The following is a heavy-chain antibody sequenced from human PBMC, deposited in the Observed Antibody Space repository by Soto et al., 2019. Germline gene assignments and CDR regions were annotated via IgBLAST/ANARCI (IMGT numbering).Heavy chain of an antibody. V-gene: IGHV1-69*13. CDR3: AREIGRSSSSGPFDY. J-gene: IGHJ4*02. CDR1: GGTFISYA. Sequence: SVTVSCQASGGTFISYAISWVRQAPGQGLEWMGGIIPIFGTANYAQKFQGRVTITADESTSTAYMELSSLRSEDTAVYYCAREIGRSSSSGPFDYWGQGTLVTV. D-gene: IGHD6-6*01. CDR2: IIPIFGTA.